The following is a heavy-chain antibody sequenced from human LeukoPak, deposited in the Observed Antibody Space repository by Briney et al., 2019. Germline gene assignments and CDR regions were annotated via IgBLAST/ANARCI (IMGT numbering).Heavy chain of an antibody. V-gene: IGHV3-7*01. J-gene: IGHJ4*02. Sequence: AGGSLRLSCAVYTFTINGSYRNWVRQAPGKGLEWVATIKQDGVDKYYVDSVKGRFTISRDTAKNSLYLQMNSLRAEDTSVYYCARDPSGYDVEYWGEGTLVTVSS. CDR2: IKQDGVDK. CDR3: ARDPSGYDVEY. CDR1: TFTINGSY. D-gene: IGHD5-12*01.